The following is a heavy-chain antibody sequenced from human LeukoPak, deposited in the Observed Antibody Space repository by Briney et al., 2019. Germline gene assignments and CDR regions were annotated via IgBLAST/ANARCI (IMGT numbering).Heavy chain of an antibody. CDR3: ARAGLRAVAGTFDY. J-gene: IGHJ4*02. V-gene: IGHV4-59*01. CDR2: IYYSGNT. Sequence: SETLSLTCTVSGGSISSYYWSWIRQPPGKGLEWIGYIYYSGNTNYNPSLKSRITISVDTSKNQFSLKLSSVTAADSAVYYCARAGLRAVAGTFDYWGQGTLVTVSS. D-gene: IGHD6-19*01. CDR1: GGSISSYY.